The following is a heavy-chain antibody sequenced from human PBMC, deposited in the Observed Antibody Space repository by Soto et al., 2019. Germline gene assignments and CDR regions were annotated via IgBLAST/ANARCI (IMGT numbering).Heavy chain of an antibody. CDR3: ARHPGYVLYDFDY. CDR1: GGSISSSSYY. D-gene: IGHD3-10*02. V-gene: IGHV4-39*01. J-gene: IGHJ4*02. CDR2: IYYSGST. Sequence: QLQLQESGPGLVKPSETLSLTCTVSGGSISSSSYYWGWIRQPPGKRLEWIGSIYYSGSTYYNPSRKSGFLRAVDTSKNHFSLKLISVTAADTAVYYCARHPGYVLYDFDYWGQGTLVTVSS.